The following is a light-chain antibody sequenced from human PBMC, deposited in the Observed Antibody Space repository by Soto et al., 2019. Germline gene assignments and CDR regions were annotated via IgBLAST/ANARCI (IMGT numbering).Light chain of an antibody. Sequence: EVVLTQSPGTLSLSPGGRASLSCRASQSGGPYLVWYQQKPGQPPTLLIYGASSRATGIPDRFSGSGSGTDFTLTISRLEPEGFAVYFCQQDANSPFTLGPGTKVDIK. CDR3: QQDANSPFT. CDR2: GAS. CDR1: QSGGPY. V-gene: IGKV3-20*01. J-gene: IGKJ3*01.